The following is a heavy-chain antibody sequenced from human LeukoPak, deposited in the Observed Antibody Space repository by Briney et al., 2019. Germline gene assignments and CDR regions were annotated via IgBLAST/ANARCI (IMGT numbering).Heavy chain of an antibody. Sequence: SQTLSLTCAISGDSVSSNSAAWNWIRQSPSRGLEWLGRTYYRSKWYNSYAVFVRSRISVNPDTSKNQFSLQLNSVTPEDTAVYYCAREGLTTMSHVYYGMDVRGQGTTVTVSS. CDR2: TYYRSKWYN. J-gene: IGHJ6*02. V-gene: IGHV6-1*01. D-gene: IGHD4-11*01. CDR3: AREGLTTMSHVYYGMDV. CDR1: GDSVSSNSAA.